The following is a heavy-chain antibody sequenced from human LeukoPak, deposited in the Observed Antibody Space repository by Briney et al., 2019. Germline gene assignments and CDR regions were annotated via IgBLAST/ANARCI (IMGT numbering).Heavy chain of an antibody. V-gene: IGHV4-39*07. CDR2: IYYSGST. CDR3: ARVTGQFYFYYYMDV. J-gene: IGHJ6*03. D-gene: IGHD7-27*01. CDR1: GGSIRSTSYY. Sequence: SETLSPTCAVSGGSIRSTSYYWGWIRQPPGKGLEWIGSIYYSGSTYYNPSLKSRVTISLDTSKNEFSLKLSSVTAADTAVYYCARVTGQFYFYYYMDVWGKGTTVTVSS.